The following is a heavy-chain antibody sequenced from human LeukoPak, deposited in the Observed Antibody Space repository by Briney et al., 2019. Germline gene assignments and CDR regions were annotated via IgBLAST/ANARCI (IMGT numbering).Heavy chain of an antibody. Sequence: SETLSLTCTVSGGSISSYYWSWIRQPPGKGLEWIGYIYYSGSTNYNPSLKSRVTISVDTSKNQFSLKLSSVTAADTAVYYSARFPTYYDILTGLTDAFDIWGQGTMVTVSS. V-gene: IGHV4-59*01. CDR3: ARFPTYYDILTGLTDAFDI. D-gene: IGHD3-9*01. CDR2: IYYSGST. CDR1: GGSISSYY. J-gene: IGHJ3*02.